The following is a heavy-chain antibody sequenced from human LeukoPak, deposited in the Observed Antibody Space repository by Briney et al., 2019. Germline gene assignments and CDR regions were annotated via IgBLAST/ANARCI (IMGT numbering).Heavy chain of an antibody. J-gene: IGHJ4*02. Sequence: GGSLRLSCAASGFTFRSYNMNWVRQAPGKGLEWVSYITGGSTTIYYADSVKGQFTISRDNAKNSLYLQMNSLRAEDTAVYYCARDYPTVTTFFDYWGQGTLVTVSS. CDR3: ARDYPTVTTFFDY. V-gene: IGHV3-48*01. CDR2: ITGGSTTI. D-gene: IGHD4-17*01. CDR1: GFTFRSYN.